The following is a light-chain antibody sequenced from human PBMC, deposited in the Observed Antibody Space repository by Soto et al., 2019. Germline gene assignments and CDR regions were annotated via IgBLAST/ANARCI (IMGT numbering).Light chain of an antibody. Sequence: EIVMTQSPATLSVSPGERATLSCRASQSVSSDLAWYQQKPGQPPRLLVFGASTRATGIPAGFSGLGSGRHFTLTISSLQSEEFAVYYCQQYNSWTRTFGQGTKVEIK. J-gene: IGKJ1*01. CDR3: QQYNSWTRT. V-gene: IGKV3-15*01. CDR1: QSVSSD. CDR2: GAS.